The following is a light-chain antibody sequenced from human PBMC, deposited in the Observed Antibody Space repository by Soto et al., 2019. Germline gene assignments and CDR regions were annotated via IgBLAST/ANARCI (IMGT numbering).Light chain of an antibody. CDR3: QQSYSTPRT. CDR1: QSISNY. V-gene: IGKV1-39*01. J-gene: IGKJ1*01. CDR2: AAS. Sequence: DIQMTQSPSSLSASVGDRVTITCRASQSISNYLNWYQQKPGKAPKLLIYAASRLQSGVPSRFSGSGSGTDFTLTFSSLQPEDSATYYCQQSYSTPRTVGQGTKVDIK.